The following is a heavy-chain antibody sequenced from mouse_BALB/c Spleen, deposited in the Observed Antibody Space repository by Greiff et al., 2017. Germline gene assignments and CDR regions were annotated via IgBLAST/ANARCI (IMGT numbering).Heavy chain of an antibody. J-gene: IGHJ4*01. Sequence: DVMLVESGGGLVQPGGSLKLSCAASGFTFSSYGMSWVRQTPDKRLELVATINSNGGSTYYPDSVKGRFTISRDNAKNTLYLQMSSLKSEDTAMYYCARAKLTGYAMDYWGQGTSVTVSS. CDR3: ARAKLTGYAMDY. CDR1: GFTFSSYG. D-gene: IGHD4-1*01. CDR2: INSNGGST. V-gene: IGHV5-6-3*01.